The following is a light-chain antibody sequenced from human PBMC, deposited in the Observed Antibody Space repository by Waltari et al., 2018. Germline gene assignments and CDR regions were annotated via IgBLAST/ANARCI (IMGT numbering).Light chain of an antibody. J-gene: IGKJ1*01. V-gene: IGKV3-20*01. CDR1: QSVSRY. CDR2: DAS. Sequence: EIVLTQSPDTLSLSPGETATLSCRASQSVSRYLAWYQQKPAQAPRLLIYDASSRATGIPDRFSGSGAGTDFSLTISRLEPDDFAVYYCQKYVSLPATFGQGTKVEIK. CDR3: QKYVSLPAT.